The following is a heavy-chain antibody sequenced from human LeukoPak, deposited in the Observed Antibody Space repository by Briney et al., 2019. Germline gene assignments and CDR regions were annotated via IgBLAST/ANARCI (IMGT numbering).Heavy chain of an antibody. J-gene: IGHJ4*02. CDR1: GFSVTNAW. V-gene: IGHV3-15*01. D-gene: IGHD3-16*02. Sequence: GGSLRLSCAASGFSVTNAWMSWVRQAPGKGLEWVGRVKSKTDGGTTDYAAPVKGRFTLSRDNSKNTLFLQMSSLKTEDTAVYYCATVRVSDYVWGTYRYSYFDYWGQGTLVTVSS. CDR3: ATVRVSDYVWGTYRYSYFDY. CDR2: VKSKTDGGTT.